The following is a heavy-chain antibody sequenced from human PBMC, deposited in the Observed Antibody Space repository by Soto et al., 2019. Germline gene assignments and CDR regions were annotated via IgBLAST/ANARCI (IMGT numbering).Heavy chain of an antibody. J-gene: IGHJ6*04. Sequence: GSLSRSFAVPGFPFNKYWMTWAPQAQGKGLEWVATIKHDGSEKSNLDSVEGRFTISRDNAGNSLSLQMNSLRVEDTAVYFSASVPGSPGYHGLDVWGKGTTVTVSS. CDR3: ASVPGSPGYHGLDV. CDR1: GFPFNKYW. CDR2: IKHDGSEK. D-gene: IGHD6-19*01. V-gene: IGHV3-7*03.